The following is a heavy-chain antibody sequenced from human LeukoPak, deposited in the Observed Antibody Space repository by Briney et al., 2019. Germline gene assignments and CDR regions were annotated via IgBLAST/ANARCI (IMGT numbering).Heavy chain of an antibody. D-gene: IGHD2-8*01. J-gene: IGHJ5*02. CDR2: IYYTGST. Sequence: PSETLSLTCSLSGGSISSSDYFCPSVRQPPAKGLEWLGNIYYTGSTSYNPSLKSRVTLSIDTFKNQFSLHLSSVTAADTAVYYCARENYCTNGVCWAFDPWGQGTLVTVSS. CDR1: GGSISSSDYF. V-gene: IGHV4-39*07. CDR3: ARENYCTNGVCWAFDP.